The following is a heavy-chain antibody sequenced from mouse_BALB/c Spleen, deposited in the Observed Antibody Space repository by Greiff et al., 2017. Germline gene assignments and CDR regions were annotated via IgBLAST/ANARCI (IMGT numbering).Heavy chain of an antibody. CDR3: ARGAPYDYDAGRFAY. V-gene: IGHV5-6-5*01. D-gene: IGHD2-4*01. CDR2: ISSGGST. J-gene: IGHJ3*01. CDR1: GFTFSSYA. Sequence: EVKLVESGGGLVKPGGSLKLSCAASGFTFSSYAMSWVRQTPEKRLEWVASISSGGSTYYPDSVKGRFTISRDNARNILYLQMSSLRSEDTAMYYCARGAPYDYDAGRFAYWGQGTLVTVSA.